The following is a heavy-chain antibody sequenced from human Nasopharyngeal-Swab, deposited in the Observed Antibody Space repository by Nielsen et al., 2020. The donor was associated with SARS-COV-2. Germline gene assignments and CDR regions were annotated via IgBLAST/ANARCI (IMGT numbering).Heavy chain of an antibody. CDR2: IYHSGST. V-gene: IGHV4-30-2*01. CDR3: ARGTAMGMYNWFDP. D-gene: IGHD5-18*01. J-gene: IGHJ5*02. CDR1: GGSISSGGYY. Sequence: LRLSCAVSGGSISSGGYYWSWIRQPPGKGLEWIGYIYHSGSTYYNPSLKSRVTISVDRSKNQFSLKLSSVTAADTAVYYCARGTAMGMYNWFDPWGQGTLVTVSS.